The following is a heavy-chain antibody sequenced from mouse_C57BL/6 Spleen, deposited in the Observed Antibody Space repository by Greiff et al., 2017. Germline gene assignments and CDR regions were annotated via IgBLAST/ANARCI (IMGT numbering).Heavy chain of an antibody. V-gene: IGHV1-4*01. D-gene: IGHD2-5*01. CDR1: GYTFTSYT. J-gene: IGHJ3*01. Sequence: VPLQESGAELARPGASVKMSCKASGYTFTSYTMHWVKQRPGQGLEWIGYINPSSGYTKYNQKFKDKATLTADKSSSTAYMQLSSLTSEDSAVYYCARSDSNYVAWFAYWGQGTLVTVSA. CDR3: ARSDSNYVAWFAY. CDR2: INPSSGYT.